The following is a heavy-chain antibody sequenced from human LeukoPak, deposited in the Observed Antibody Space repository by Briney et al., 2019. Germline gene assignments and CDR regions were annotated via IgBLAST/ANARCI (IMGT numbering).Heavy chain of an antibody. CDR1: GFTFSDYY. J-gene: IGHJ3*02. D-gene: IGHD4-17*01. CDR2: ISGSGSTI. CDR3: ARDQAAWTTVINDAFDI. V-gene: IGHV3-11*01. Sequence: GGSLRLSCAASGFTFSDYYMSWIRQAPGKGLEWVSYISGSGSTIYYADSVKGRFTISRDNAKNSLYLQMNSPRAEDTAVYYCARDQAAWTTVINDAFDIWGQGTMVTVSS.